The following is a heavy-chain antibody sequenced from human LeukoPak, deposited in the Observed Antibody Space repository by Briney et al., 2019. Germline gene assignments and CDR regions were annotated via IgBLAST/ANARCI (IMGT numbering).Heavy chain of an antibody. CDR3: ASGSRYYFDY. CDR1: GGSFSGYY. J-gene: IGHJ4*02. CDR2: INHSGST. D-gene: IGHD1-14*01. V-gene: IGHV4-34*01. Sequence: SETLSLTCAVYGGSFSGYYWSWIRQPPGKGLEWIGEINHSGSTNYNPSLKSRITISVDTSKNQFSLKLSSVTAADTAVYYCASGSRYYFDYWGQGTLVTVSS.